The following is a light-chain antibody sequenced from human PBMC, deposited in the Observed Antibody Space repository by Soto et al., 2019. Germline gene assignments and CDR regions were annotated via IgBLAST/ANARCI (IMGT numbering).Light chain of an antibody. CDR3: QQSYSVLGT. J-gene: IGKJ1*01. CDR1: QSISSY. CDR2: GVS. Sequence: DMQMTQSPSSLSASVGDRVTITCRASQSISSYLNWYQQKPGQAPKLLISGVSSLQSGVPSRFSGSGSGTDFTLTISGLQPEDFVTYFCQQSYSVLGTFGQGTKVEIK. V-gene: IGKV1-39*01.